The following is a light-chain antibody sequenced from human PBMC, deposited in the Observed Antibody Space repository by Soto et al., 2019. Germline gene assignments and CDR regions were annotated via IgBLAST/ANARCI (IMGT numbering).Light chain of an antibody. CDR1: QSVDHY. CDR3: QQRKNWPPIT. CDR2: DAS. V-gene: IGKV3-11*01. Sequence: ETVLTQSPATLSLSPGERATLSCRASQSVDHYLAWYQQKPGQAPRLLIYDASNRATGIPARFSGSGSGTDFTLTISSLEPEDFAVYYCQQRKNWPPITCGQGTRLELK. J-gene: IGKJ5*01.